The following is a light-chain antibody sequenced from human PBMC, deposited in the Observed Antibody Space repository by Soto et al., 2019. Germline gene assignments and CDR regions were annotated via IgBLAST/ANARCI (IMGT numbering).Light chain of an antibody. CDR2: EGS. Sequence: QSALTQPASVSGSPGQSITISCTGTSSDVGSYNLVSWYQQHPGKAPKLMIYEGSKWPSGVSNRFSGSKSGNTASLTISGLQAEDEADYYCCSYAGSSTSPFGGGTKVTVL. J-gene: IGLJ2*01. CDR1: SSDVGSYNL. V-gene: IGLV2-23*01. CDR3: CSYAGSSTSP.